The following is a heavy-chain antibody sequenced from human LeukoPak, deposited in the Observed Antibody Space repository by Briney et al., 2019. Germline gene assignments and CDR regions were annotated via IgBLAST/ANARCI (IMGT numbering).Heavy chain of an antibody. D-gene: IGHD4-17*01. J-gene: IGHJ6*03. CDR3: AKDRGVTIDYYYYFRDV. Sequence: GGSLRLSCAASGFSFSTYAMNWVRQGPGKGLEWVSDISGRGDSTYYADSVKGRFTISRDNSKNTVYLQMSSLRAGDTAVYYFAKDRGVTIDYYYYFRDVWGKGTTVTVSS. CDR2: ISGRGDST. CDR1: GFSFSTYA. V-gene: IGHV3-23*01.